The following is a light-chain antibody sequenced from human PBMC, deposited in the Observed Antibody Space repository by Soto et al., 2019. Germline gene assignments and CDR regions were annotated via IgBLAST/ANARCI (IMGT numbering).Light chain of an antibody. CDR2: GAS. CDR3: QQYSSSPIT. Sequence: VLTQPPGPLSSSPGQRATLSRRASQSIGSSYLAWYQQKPGQAPRLLIYGASSRASGIPDRFSGGGSGTDFSLTISRLDPEDFAVYYCQQYSSSPITFGQGTRLEIK. V-gene: IGKV3-20*01. CDR1: QSIGSSY. J-gene: IGKJ5*01.